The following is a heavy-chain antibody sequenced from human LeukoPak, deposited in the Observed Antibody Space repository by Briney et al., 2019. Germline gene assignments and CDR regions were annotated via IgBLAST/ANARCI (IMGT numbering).Heavy chain of an antibody. Sequence: PGGSLRLSCAASGFIFSNYPMHWVRQAPGKGLEWVAVISYDGSTKYYADSLKGRFTISRDNSNNTLYLQMNSLRPEDTAVYYCARSGAFNGWSREIPLWGQGTLVTVSS. J-gene: IGHJ4*02. CDR3: ARSGAFNGWSREIPL. CDR1: GFIFSNYP. D-gene: IGHD6-19*01. CDR2: ISYDGSTK. V-gene: IGHV3-30*04.